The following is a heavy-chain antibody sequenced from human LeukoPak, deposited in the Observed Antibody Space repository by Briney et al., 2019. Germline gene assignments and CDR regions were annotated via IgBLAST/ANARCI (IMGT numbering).Heavy chain of an antibody. J-gene: IGHJ4*02. V-gene: IGHV3-48*02. CDR3: VRDTLNNGETVDF. Sequence: GGSLRLSCAASGFTFRRYSMNWVRQPPGKGLEWISFISSTGSTIHYADSLKGRFTISRDNAQNSVYLQMNSLRDEDSGVCYCVRDTLNNGETVDFWGRGTLVTVSS. D-gene: IGHD1/OR15-1a*01. CDR1: GFTFRRYS. CDR2: ISSTGSTI.